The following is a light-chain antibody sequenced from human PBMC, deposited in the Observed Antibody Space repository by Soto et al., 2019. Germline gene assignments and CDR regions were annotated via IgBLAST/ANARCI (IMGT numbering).Light chain of an antibody. Sequence: QSVLTQPPSVSGAPRQRVTISCSGSNSNMGNYAVTWYQQLPGKPPKLLIYYNDLLASGVSPRFSGSKSGTSASLAISGLQAEDEDDYYCAVWDDILSAHVFGGGTKLTVL. J-gene: IGLJ3*02. V-gene: IGLV1-36*01. CDR1: NSNMGNYA. CDR2: YND. CDR3: AVWDDILSAHV.